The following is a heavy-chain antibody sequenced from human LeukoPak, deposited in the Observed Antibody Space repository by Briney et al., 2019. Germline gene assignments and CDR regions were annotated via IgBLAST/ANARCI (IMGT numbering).Heavy chain of an antibody. CDR1: GFTFSSYG. CDR2: IRYDGSNK. CDR3: AKVGYYGSGSYYYFDY. V-gene: IGHV3-30*02. J-gene: IGHJ4*02. Sequence: PGGSLRLSCAASGFTFSSYGMHWVRQAPGKGLEWVAFIRYDGSNKYYADSAKGRFTISRDNSKNTLYLQMNSLRAEDTAVYYCAKVGYYGSGSYYYFDYWGQGTLVTVSS. D-gene: IGHD3-10*01.